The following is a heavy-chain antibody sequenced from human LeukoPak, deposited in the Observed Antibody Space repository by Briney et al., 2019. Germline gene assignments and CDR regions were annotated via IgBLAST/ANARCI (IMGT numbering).Heavy chain of an antibody. CDR2: IKSKTDGGTT. Sequence: PGGSLRLSCAASGFTFSSYSMNWVRQAPGKGLEWVGRIKSKTDGGTTDYAAPVKGRFTISRDDSKNTLYLQMNSLKTEDTAVYYCTTDRGQQQLLLWRPGWRGQGTLVTVSS. J-gene: IGHJ4*02. CDR1: GFTFSSYS. V-gene: IGHV3-15*01. CDR3: TTDRGQQQLLLWRPGW. D-gene: IGHD6-13*01.